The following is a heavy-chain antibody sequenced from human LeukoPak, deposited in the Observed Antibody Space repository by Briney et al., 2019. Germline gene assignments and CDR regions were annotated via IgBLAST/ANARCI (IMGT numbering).Heavy chain of an antibody. CDR3: AKRGNSWDLFDY. V-gene: IGHV3-23*01. J-gene: IGHJ4*02. D-gene: IGHD6-13*01. Sequence: PGGSLRLSCAASGFTFSNYAMSWVRQAPGKGLEWVSNIGGSVGSMFYAASVKGRFAISRDNSKNTLFLQMNNLRVEDTAVYYCAKRGNSWDLFDYWGQGTLVTVSS. CDR1: GFTFSNYA. CDR2: IGGSVGSM.